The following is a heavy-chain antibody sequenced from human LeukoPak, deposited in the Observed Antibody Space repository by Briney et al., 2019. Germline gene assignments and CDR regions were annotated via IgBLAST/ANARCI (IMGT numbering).Heavy chain of an antibody. CDR2: IWYDGSNK. V-gene: IGHV3-33*01. CDR3: ARTRVPAAMRGSPSDAFDI. CDR1: GFTFSSYG. D-gene: IGHD2-2*01. Sequence: LSGGSLRLSCAASGFTFSSYGMHWVRQAPGKGLEWVAVIWYDGSNKYYADSVKGRFTISRDNAKNSLYLQMNSLRAEDTAVYYCARTRVPAAMRGSPSDAFDIWGQGTMVTVSS. J-gene: IGHJ3*02.